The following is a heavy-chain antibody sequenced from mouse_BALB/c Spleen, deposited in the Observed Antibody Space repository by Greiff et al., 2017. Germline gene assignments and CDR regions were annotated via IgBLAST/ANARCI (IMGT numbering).Heavy chain of an antibody. CDR3: TREKVEYYAMDY. V-gene: IGHV1-69*02. Sequence: VQLQQSGAELLRPGASVKLSCKASGYTFTSYWINWVKQRPGQGLEWIGNIYPSDSYTNYNQKFKDKATLTVDKSSSTAYMQLSSPTSEDSAVYYCTREKVEYYAMDYWGQGTSVTVSS. J-gene: IGHJ4*01. D-gene: IGHD1-1*01. CDR1: GYTFTSYW. CDR2: IYPSDSYT.